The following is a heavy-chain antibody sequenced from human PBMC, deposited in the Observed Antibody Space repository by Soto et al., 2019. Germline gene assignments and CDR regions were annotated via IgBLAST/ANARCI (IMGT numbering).Heavy chain of an antibody. Sequence: SETLSLTCTVSGGSISSGDYYWSWIRQPPGRGLEWIGYIYYSGSTNYNPSLKNRFTLSLDGSKNEFSLNVNSVTGADTAVYYCARSVILSGGTYKGLIRLHHFDVWGPGTLVTVSS. CDR3: ARSVILSGGTYKGLIRLHHFDV. CDR2: IYYSGST. D-gene: IGHD2-15*01. CDR1: GGSISSGDYY. J-gene: IGHJ4*02. V-gene: IGHV4-30-4*01.